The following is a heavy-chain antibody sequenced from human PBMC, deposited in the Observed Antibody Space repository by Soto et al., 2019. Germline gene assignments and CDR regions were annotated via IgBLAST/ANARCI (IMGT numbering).Heavy chain of an antibody. J-gene: IGHJ6*02. CDR3: ARARRNYYGMDV. Sequence: EVQLVESGGGLVQPGGSLRLSCGASGFTFSSYDMHWVRQATGKGLEWVSAIGTAGDTYYPGSVKGRFTISRENAKNSLYLQMNSLRAGDTAEYYCARARRNYYGMDVWDQGTTVTVSS. CDR1: GFTFSSYD. V-gene: IGHV3-13*04. CDR2: IGTAGDT.